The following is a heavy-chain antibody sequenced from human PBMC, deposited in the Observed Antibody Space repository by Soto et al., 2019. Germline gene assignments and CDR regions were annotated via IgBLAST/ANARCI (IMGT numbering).Heavy chain of an antibody. V-gene: IGHV1-8*01. J-gene: IGHJ6*02. CDR1: GYTFTSYD. Sequence: ASVKVSCKASGYTFTSYDINWVRQATGQGLEWMGWMNPNSGNTGYAQKFQGRVTMTRNTSISTAYMELSSLRSEDTAVYYCARDCISTSCYSGYYYYYYGMDVWGQGTTVTVSS. D-gene: IGHD2-2*01. CDR2: MNPNSGNT. CDR3: ARDCISTSCYSGYYYYYYGMDV.